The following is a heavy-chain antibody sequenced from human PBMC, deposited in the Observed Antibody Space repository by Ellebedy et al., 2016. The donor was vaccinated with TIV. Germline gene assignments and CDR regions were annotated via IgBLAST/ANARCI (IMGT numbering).Heavy chain of an antibody. CDR2: INPNSGGT. CDR1: GYTFTGYY. CDR3: AREGVYSGSYFEGCFDY. D-gene: IGHD1-26*01. Sequence: ASVKVSXXASGYTFTGYYMHWVRQAPGQGLEWMGWINPNSGGTNYAQKFQGRVTMTRDTSISTAYMELSRLRSDDTAVYYCAREGVYSGSYFEGCFDYWGQGTLVTVSS. J-gene: IGHJ4*02. V-gene: IGHV1-2*02.